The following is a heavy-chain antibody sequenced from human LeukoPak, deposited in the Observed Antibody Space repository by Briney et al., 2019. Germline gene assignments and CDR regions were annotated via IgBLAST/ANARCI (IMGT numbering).Heavy chain of an antibody. CDR2: IIPIFGTA. CDR3: ARWCAAARHPLGYGMDV. CDR1: GGTFSSYA. V-gene: IGHV1-69*13. Sequence: GASVKVFCKASGGTFSSYAISWVRQAPGQGLEWMGGIIPIFGTANYAQKFQGRVTITADESTSTAYMELSSLRSEDTAVYYCARWCAAARHPLGYGMDVWGQGTTVTVSS. D-gene: IGHD6-6*01. J-gene: IGHJ6*02.